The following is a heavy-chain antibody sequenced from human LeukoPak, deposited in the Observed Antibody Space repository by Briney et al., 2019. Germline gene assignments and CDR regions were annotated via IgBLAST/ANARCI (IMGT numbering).Heavy chain of an antibody. D-gene: IGHD2-2*01. CDR3: ARLLGGYCSSTSCSSGGYYFDY. V-gene: IGHV5-51*01. Sequence: GESLKISCKGSGYSFTSYWIGWVRQMPGKSLEWMGIIYPGDSDTRYSPSFQGQVTISADKSISTAYLQWSSLKASDTAMYYCARLLGGYCSSTSCSSGGYYFDYWGQGTLVTVSS. J-gene: IGHJ4*02. CDR1: GYSFTSYW. CDR2: IYPGDSDT.